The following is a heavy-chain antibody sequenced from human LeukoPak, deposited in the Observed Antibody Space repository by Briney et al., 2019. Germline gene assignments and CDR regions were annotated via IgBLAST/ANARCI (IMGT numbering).Heavy chain of an antibody. CDR3: ARFAYWGRRAFDI. D-gene: IGHD7-27*01. CDR2: IYYSGST. CDR1: GGSISSYY. V-gene: IGHV4-59*01. J-gene: IGHJ3*02. Sequence: SETLSLTCTVSGGSISSYYWSWIRQPPGKGLEWIGYIYYSGSTNYNPSLKSRVTISVDTSKNQFSLKLSSVTAADTAVYYCARFAYWGRRAFDIWGQGTMVTVSS.